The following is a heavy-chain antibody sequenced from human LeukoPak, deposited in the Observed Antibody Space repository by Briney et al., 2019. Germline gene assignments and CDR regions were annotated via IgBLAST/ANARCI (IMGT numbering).Heavy chain of an antibody. CDR3: ARDCSSTSCYPYYYYMDV. CDR2: ISSSSSYI. Sequence: GGSLRLSCAASGFTFSSYSMNWVRQAPGKGLEWVSSISSSSSYIYYADSVKGRFTISRDNAKNSLYLQINSLRAEDTAVYYCARDCSSTSCYPYYYYMDVWGKGTTVTVSS. CDR1: GFTFSSYS. J-gene: IGHJ6*03. D-gene: IGHD2-2*01. V-gene: IGHV3-21*01.